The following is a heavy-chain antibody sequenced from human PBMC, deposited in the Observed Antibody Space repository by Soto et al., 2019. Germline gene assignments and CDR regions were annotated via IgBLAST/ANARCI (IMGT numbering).Heavy chain of an antibody. V-gene: IGHV4-61*01. Sequence: QVQLQESGPGLVKPSETLSLTCTVSGDSVSSGNYYWSWIRQPPGKALEWIGYISDSGSTNYNPSLKSRCPISVDTSKNRFSLKLSSVTAADTAVYYCARGNYYGLGRGRSMDVWGQGTTVTVSS. J-gene: IGHJ6*02. CDR1: GDSVSSGNYY. CDR2: ISDSGST. D-gene: IGHD3-10*01. CDR3: ARGNYYGLGRGRSMDV.